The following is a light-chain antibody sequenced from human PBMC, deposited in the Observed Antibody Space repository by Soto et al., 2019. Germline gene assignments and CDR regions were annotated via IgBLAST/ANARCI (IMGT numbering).Light chain of an antibody. CDR3: QTYNSPPLT. CDR2: AAS. Sequence: DIPMTQSASSLSASVGDRVTITCRASLPISTYLAWYQQKPGKIPNLLIYAASTLQEGVPSRFSGSGSGTDVHLTISSLQPEDVAAYYYQTYNSPPLTCGGGTKVEIK. V-gene: IGKV1-27*01. CDR1: LPISTY. J-gene: IGKJ4*01.